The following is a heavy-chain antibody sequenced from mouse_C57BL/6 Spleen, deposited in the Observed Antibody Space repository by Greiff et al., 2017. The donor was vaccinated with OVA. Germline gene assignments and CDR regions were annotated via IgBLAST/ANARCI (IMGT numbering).Heavy chain of an antibody. CDR1: GFTFSSYG. Sequence: EVQGVESGGDLVKPGGSLKLSCAASGFTFSSYGMSWVRQTPDKRLEWVATISSGGSYTYYPDSVKGRFTISRDNAKNTLYLQMSSLKSEDTAMYYCARQDYYYGSSYGYWGQGTTLTVAS. V-gene: IGHV5-6*01. CDR3: ARQDYYYGSSYGY. CDR2: ISSGGSYT. J-gene: IGHJ2*01. D-gene: IGHD1-1*01.